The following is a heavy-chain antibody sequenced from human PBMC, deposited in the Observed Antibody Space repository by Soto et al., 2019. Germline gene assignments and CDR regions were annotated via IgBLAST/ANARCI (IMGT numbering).Heavy chain of an antibody. D-gene: IGHD3-16*02. CDR3: ATGRGYRQDFGAFDI. CDR2: ISYDGSNK. J-gene: IGHJ3*02. Sequence: QVQLVESGGGVVQPGRSLRLSCVASGFSFSNYAMHWVRQAPGKGLEWVAIISYDGSNKYYADSVKGRFTISRDNSKNTLYLQMNNLRIEDTAVYYCATGRGYRQDFGAFDIWGQGTMVTVSS. CDR1: GFSFSNYA. V-gene: IGHV3-30-3*01.